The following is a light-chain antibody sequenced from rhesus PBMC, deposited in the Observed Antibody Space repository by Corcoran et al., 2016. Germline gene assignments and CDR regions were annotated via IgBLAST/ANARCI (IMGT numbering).Light chain of an antibody. CDR2: GAS. Sequence: EIVMTQSPATLSLSPGERATLSCRASQSVSSSFAWYKQKPGQAPRLHLYGASSRATAIPDRFSGSGSGTEFTLTISSLEPEDFAVYYCQQYSNCPFTFGPGTKLDIK. CDR1: QSVSSS. CDR3: QQYSNCPFT. J-gene: IGKJ3*01. V-gene: IGKV3-42*02.